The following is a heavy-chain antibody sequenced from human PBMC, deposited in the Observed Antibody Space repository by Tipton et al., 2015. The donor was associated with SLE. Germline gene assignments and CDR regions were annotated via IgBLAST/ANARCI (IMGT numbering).Heavy chain of an antibody. CDR1: GYTFTNYY. CDR2: IIPSTGVT. Sequence: QLVQSGAEVRKPGASVKVSCKASGYTFTNYYLHWVRQAPGQGLEWMGGIIPSTGVTNYGQKFHGRVTMTRDTSIRTAYMELKSLRSDDTAIYYSAGVPFNTHDFDYWGRGTLVTVSS. CDR3: AGVPFNTHDFDY. J-gene: IGHJ4*02. V-gene: IGHV1-2*02.